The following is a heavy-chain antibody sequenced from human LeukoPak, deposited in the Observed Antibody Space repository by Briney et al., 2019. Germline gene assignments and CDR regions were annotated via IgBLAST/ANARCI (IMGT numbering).Heavy chain of an antibody. Sequence: PGGSLSLSCAASGLTLSSNYMRWVRQAAGKGIGWVSVIYGGVSTYYAESVKHRFTSSRDNSKNTLYLPMNSRRAEDTAVYYCARDQRGIVLMVYATYFDYWGQGTLVTVSS. CDR1: GLTLSSNY. J-gene: IGHJ4*02. CDR3: ARDQRGIVLMVYATYFDY. V-gene: IGHV3-66*01. CDR2: IYGGVST. D-gene: IGHD2-8*01.